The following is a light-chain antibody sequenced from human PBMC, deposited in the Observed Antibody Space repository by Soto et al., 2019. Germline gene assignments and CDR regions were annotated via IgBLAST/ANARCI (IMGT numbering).Light chain of an antibody. CDR1: QSVSSY. V-gene: IGKV3-11*01. CDR2: DAS. Sequence: IVLSLSPATLSLYQGERATLSCRASQSVSSYLAWYQQKPGQAPRLLIYDASNRATGIPARFSCSGSGTDFTLTISSLEPEDFAVYYCQQRSNLITFGQGTRLEI. CDR3: QQRSNLIT. J-gene: IGKJ5*01.